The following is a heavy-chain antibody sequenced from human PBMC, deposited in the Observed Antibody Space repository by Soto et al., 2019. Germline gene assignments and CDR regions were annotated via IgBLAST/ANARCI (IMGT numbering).Heavy chain of an antibody. CDR3: ARDRTSGGLFDY. D-gene: IGHD2-15*01. CDR1: GYTFTSYY. Sequence: QVQLVQSGAEVKKPGASVKVSCKASGYTFTSYYMHWVRQAPGQGLAWMGMIGPSGGSTTYAQNFQGRVTMTRDTSTSTVYMELSSMRPEDTAVYYCARDRTSGGLFDYGGQGTLVTVSS. J-gene: IGHJ4*02. CDR2: IGPSGGST. V-gene: IGHV1-46*01.